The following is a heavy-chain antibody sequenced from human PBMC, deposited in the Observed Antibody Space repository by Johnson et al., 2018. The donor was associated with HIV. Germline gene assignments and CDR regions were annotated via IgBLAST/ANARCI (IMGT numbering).Heavy chain of an antibody. Sequence: QVQLVESGGGLVKPGGSLRLSCAASGFTFSDYYMSWIRQAPGKGLEWVSYISSSGSTIYYADSVKGRFTISRDNAKNSLYLQMNSLRAEDTAVYYCPSPKTPTRVVRGAFDIWGQGTMVTVSS. D-gene: IGHD3-10*01. CDR1: GFTFSDYY. V-gene: IGHV3-11*04. CDR3: PSPKTPTRVVRGAFDI. J-gene: IGHJ3*02. CDR2: ISSSGSTI.